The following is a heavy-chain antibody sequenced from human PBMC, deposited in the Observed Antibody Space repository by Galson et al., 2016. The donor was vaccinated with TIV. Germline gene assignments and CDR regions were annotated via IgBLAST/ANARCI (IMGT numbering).Heavy chain of an antibody. Sequence: SLRLSCAGSGFSFSDYYMSWIRQAPGKGLEWVSYIGSRGTAIYYADSVKGRFTISRDNAKNSLFLQMNSLRAEDRAVYYCARDFPPGYGSSFNDYWGQGTLVTVSS. CDR2: IGSRGTAI. V-gene: IGHV3-11*04. CDR3: ARDFPPGYGSSFNDY. D-gene: IGHD6-13*01. J-gene: IGHJ4*02. CDR1: GFSFSDYY.